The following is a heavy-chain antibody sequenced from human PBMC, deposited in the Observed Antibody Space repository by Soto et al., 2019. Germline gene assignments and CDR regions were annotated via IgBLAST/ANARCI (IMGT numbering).Heavy chain of an antibody. Sequence: EAQLVESGGGLVQPGGSVKLSCTASGFTINFSYCWMSWVRQAPGKGLEWVANIKKDGSEMYYVDSVKGRFTISRDNAKNSVYLQMNSLRADDTAIYYCVRDNERPGAPGYYYFGMDVWGQGTTVTVSS. D-gene: IGHD2-2*01. J-gene: IGHJ6*02. CDR3: VRDNERPGAPGYYYFGMDV. CDR2: IKKDGSEM. CDR1: GFTINFSYCW. V-gene: IGHV3-7*03.